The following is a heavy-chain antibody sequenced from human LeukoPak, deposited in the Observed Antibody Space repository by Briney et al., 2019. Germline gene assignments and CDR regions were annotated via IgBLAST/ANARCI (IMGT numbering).Heavy chain of an antibody. J-gene: IGHJ4*02. D-gene: IGHD2-15*01. CDR3: ARDGGLHTNFDY. Sequence: QAGGSLGLSCAASGFSFRNYWMGWVRQAPGKGLEWVANTKPDGSAEYYADSVRGRFTASRDNANNLLYLQMNRLRAEDTAVYYCARDGGLHTNFDYWGQGTLLTVSS. CDR1: GFSFRNYW. V-gene: IGHV3-7*01. CDR2: TKPDGSAE.